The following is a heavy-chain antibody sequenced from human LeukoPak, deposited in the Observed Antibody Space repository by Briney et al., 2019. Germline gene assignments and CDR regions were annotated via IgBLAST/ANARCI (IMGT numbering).Heavy chain of an antibody. CDR1: GGSISSYY. Sequence: SETLSLTCTVSGGSISSYYWSWIRQPPGKGLEWIGYIYYSGSTNYIPSLKSRVTISVDTSKNQFSLKLSSVTAADTAVHYCARARTHAGVFDPWGQGTLVTVSS. V-gene: IGHV4-59*01. J-gene: IGHJ5*02. CDR3: ARARTHAGVFDP. CDR2: IYYSGST.